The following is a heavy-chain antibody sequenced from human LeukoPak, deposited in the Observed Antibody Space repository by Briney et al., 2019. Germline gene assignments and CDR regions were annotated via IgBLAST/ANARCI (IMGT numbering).Heavy chain of an antibody. V-gene: IGHV3-23*01. Sequence: GGTQRLSCAASGFSFSNYGMNWVRQAPGKGLEWVSGITGNGATTYYADSVKGRFTISRDNSKNTLHLQMNSLRAEDTAAYYCAKFAQRYCSGGSCHPFDYWGQGTLVTVSS. CDR1: GFSFSNYG. CDR3: AKFAQRYCSGGSCHPFDY. D-gene: IGHD2-15*01. J-gene: IGHJ4*02. CDR2: ITGNGATT.